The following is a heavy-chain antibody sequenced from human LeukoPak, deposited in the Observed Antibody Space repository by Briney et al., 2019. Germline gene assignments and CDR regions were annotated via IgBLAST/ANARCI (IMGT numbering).Heavy chain of an antibody. CDR1: GFTFSSYW. V-gene: IGHV3-23*01. J-gene: IGHJ4*02. CDR2: ISASAGST. CDR3: AKDISGSWTDKYFDY. D-gene: IGHD1-26*01. Sequence: GGSLRLSCAASGFTFSSYWMSWVRQAPGKGLEWVSAISASAGSTYYADSVKGRFTISRDNSKNTLYLQMNSLRAEDTALYSCAKDISGSWTDKYFDYWGQGTLVTVSS.